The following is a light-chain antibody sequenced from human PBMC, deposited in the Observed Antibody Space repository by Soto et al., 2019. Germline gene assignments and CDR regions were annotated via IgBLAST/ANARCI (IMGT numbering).Light chain of an antibody. Sequence: DIQMTPAPSSPSASVGDRVTITCRASQSISSYLNWYQQKPGKAPKLLIYAASSLQSGVPSRFSGSGSGTDFTLTISSLQPEDFATYYCQQSYSTLLTFGGGTKVDIK. CDR3: QQSYSTLLT. CDR2: AAS. V-gene: IGKV1-39*01. J-gene: IGKJ4*01. CDR1: QSISSY.